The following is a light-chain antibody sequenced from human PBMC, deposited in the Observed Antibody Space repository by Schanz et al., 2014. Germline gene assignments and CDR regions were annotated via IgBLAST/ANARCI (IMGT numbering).Light chain of an antibody. V-gene: IGLV2-11*01. CDR3: ATWDDSLYVV. J-gene: IGLJ3*02. Sequence: QSALTQPRSVSGSPGQSVTISCTGTSSDVGGYNYVSWFQQHPGKAPELMTYDVTKRPSGVPDRFSGSKSGTSASLAISGLQSEDEADYFCATWDDSLYVVFGGGTKLTVL. CDR2: DVT. CDR1: SSDVGGYNY.